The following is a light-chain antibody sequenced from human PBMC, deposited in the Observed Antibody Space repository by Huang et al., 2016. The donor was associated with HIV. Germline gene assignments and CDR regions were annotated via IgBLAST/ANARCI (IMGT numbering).Light chain of an antibody. CDR1: QKINTY. CDR3: QQRSNWPPFT. Sequence: EILLTQSPATLSLSPGERATLSCKASQKINTYLAWYQQKPGQAPRLLIYDASTRAPDTPARFRGSGSVTDFTLTITNLEPEDFAVYFCQQRSNWPPFTFGPGTKVDRK. J-gene: IGKJ3*01. CDR2: DAS. V-gene: IGKV3-11*01.